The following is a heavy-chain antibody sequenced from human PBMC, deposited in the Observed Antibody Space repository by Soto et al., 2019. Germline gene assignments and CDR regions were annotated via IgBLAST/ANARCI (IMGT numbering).Heavy chain of an antibody. V-gene: IGHV5-51*01. CDR3: ASSVLVTSTMNYFDL. J-gene: IGHJ4*02. Sequence: SLKISCKGSGYSFTNYWISWVRQMPGEGLEWLGIIYPDDSDTRYSPSFLGQVTISADKSIKTTYLQWSSLKASDTAIYFCASSVLVTSTMNYFDLWGQGTLVTVSS. CDR2: IYPDDSDT. D-gene: IGHD2-8*02. CDR1: GYSFTNYW.